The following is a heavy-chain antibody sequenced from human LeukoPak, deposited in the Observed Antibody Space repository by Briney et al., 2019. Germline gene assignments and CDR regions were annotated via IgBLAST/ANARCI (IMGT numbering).Heavy chain of an antibody. J-gene: IGHJ4*02. V-gene: IGHV4-34*01. D-gene: IGHD5-12*01. CDR3: ARLGYSGYWGRDY. CDR1: GGSFSGYY. CDR2: INHSGST. Sequence: SETLSLTCAVYGGSFSGYYWSWIRQPPGKGLEWIGEINHSGSTNYNLSLKSRVTISVDTSKNQFSLKLSSVTAADTAVYYCARLGYSGYWGRDYWGQGTLVTVSS.